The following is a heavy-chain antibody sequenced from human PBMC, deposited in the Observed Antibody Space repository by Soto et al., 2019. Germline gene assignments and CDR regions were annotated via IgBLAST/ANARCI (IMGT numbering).Heavy chain of an antibody. CDR2: IIPIFGTA. V-gene: IGHV1-69*13. D-gene: IGHD3-22*01. CDR3: ARAPNHYDSSGYYYPYYFDY. Sequence: SVKVSCKASGGTFSSYAISWVRQAPGQGLEWMGGIIPIFGTANYAQKFQGRVTITADESTSTAYMELSSLRSEDTAVYYCARAPNHYDSSGYYYPYYFDYWGQGTLVTVSS. CDR1: GGTFSSYA. J-gene: IGHJ4*02.